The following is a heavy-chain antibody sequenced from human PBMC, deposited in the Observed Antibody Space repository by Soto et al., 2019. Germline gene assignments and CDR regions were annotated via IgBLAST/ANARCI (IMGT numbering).Heavy chain of an antibody. Sequence: LGGSLRLSCAASGFTFSSYAMSWVRQAPGKGLEWVSAISGSGGSTYYADSVKGRFTISRDNSKNTLSLQMNSLRAEDTAVYYCARAFYYDFWTFDYWGQGTLVTVSS. D-gene: IGHD3-3*01. CDR3: ARAFYYDFWTFDY. CDR2: ISGSGGST. CDR1: GFTFSSYA. J-gene: IGHJ4*02. V-gene: IGHV3-23*01.